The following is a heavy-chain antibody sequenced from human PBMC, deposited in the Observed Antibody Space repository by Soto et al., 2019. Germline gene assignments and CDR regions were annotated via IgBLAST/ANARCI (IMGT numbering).Heavy chain of an antibody. CDR3: AKLASGHYCTNGVCLLYYCDY. V-gene: IGHV3-23*01. CDR2: ISGSGGST. J-gene: IGHJ4*02. D-gene: IGHD2-8*01. CDR1: GFTFNNYA. Sequence: EVQLLESGGGLVQPGGSLRLSCAASGFTFNNYARSWVRQAPGKGLEWVSAISGSGGSTHYADSVKGRFTISRDNSKNTLCLQMNSLRAEDTAVYYCAKLASGHYCTNGVCLLYYCDYWGQGAQVTVSS.